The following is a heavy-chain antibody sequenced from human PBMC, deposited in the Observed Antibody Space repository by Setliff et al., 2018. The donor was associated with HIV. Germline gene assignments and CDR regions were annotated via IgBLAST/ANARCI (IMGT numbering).Heavy chain of an antibody. CDR2: AGSADYGGNA. V-gene: IGHV4-39*07. CDR3: ARSYCGGGLCFRGLDL. J-gene: IGHJ6*02. CDR1: GGSISNSNYF. D-gene: IGHD2-21*01. Sequence: SETLPLTCTVSGGSISNSNYFWDWIRQPPGKGLEWIGSAGSADYGGNAYYNPSLKSRVTISVETSKNQFSLKLTSVTAADTAVYYCARSYCGGGLCFRGLDLWGQGTTVTVSS.